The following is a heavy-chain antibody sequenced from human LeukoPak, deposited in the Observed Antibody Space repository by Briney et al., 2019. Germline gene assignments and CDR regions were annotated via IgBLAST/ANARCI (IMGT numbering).Heavy chain of an antibody. CDR3: ARAQDYGGNELYYYYMEV. J-gene: IGHJ6*03. Sequence: ASVRVSSMPSGYTFTSYDINCGRPATEQGLEWMGWMNPKSVNTRYAQKFQGRVTSTRNTSISTVYRELSSLRSEDKDVYYCARAQDYGGNELYYYYMEVWGKGTTVSVSS. CDR2: MNPKSVNT. V-gene: IGHV1-8*03. CDR1: GYTFTSYD. D-gene: IGHD4-23*01.